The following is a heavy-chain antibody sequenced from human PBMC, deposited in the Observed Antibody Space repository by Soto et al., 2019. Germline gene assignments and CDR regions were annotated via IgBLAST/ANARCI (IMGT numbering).Heavy chain of an antibody. V-gene: IGHV1-69*13. CDR1: GGTFSSYA. J-gene: IGHJ6*02. CDR2: IIPIFGTA. CDR3: ARESSGYYYRRRYYYGMDV. D-gene: IGHD3-22*01. Sequence: GASVKVSCKASGGTFSSYAISWVRQAPGQGLEWMGGIIPIFGTANYAQKFQGRVTITADESTSTAYMEMSSLRSEDTAVYYCARESSGYYYRRRYYYGMDVWGQGTTVTVSS.